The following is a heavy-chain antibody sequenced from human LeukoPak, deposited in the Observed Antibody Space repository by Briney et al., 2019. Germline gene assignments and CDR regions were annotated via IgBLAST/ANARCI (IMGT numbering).Heavy chain of an antibody. V-gene: IGHV1-69*13. D-gene: IGHD2-2*01. Sequence: ASVKVSCKASGGTFSSYAISWVRQAPGQGLEWMGGIIPIFGTANYAQKFQGRVTITADESTSTAYMELSSLRSEDTAVYYCARDRYCSSTSRLDYWGQGTLVTVSS. CDR3: ARDRYCSSTSRLDY. CDR1: GGTFSSYA. CDR2: IIPIFGTA. J-gene: IGHJ4*02.